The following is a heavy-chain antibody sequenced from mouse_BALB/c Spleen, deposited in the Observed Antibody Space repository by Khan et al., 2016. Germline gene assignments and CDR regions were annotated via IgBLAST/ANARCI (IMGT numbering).Heavy chain of an antibody. CDR2: ISCYNGAT. CDR1: GYSFTGYY. Sequence: LVKTGASVKISCKASGYSFTGYYIHWVKQSHGKGLEWIGYISCYNGATNYNEKFRGKATFTVDTSSSTAYMQFNSLTSEGSAVYYCASEDYDCYYAMDYWGQGTSVTVSS. V-gene: IGHV1S34*01. J-gene: IGHJ4*01. D-gene: IGHD2-4*01. CDR3: ASEDYDCYYAMDY.